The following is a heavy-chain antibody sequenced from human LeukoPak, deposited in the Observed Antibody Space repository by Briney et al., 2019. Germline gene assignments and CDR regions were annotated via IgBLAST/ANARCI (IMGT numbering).Heavy chain of an antibody. Sequence: PGGSLRLSCAASGFTFSSYGMHWVRQAPGKGLEWVAVIWYDGSNKYYADSVKGRFTISRDNSKNTLYLQMNSLRAEDTAVYYCAKGSVDVNWFDPWGQGTLVTVSS. CDR2: IWYDGSNK. CDR1: GFTFSSYG. CDR3: AKGSVDVNWFDP. V-gene: IGHV3-30*02. J-gene: IGHJ5*02.